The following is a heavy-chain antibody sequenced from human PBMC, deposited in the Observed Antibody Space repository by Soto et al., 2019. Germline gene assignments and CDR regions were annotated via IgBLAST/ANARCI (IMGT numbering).Heavy chain of an antibody. J-gene: IGHJ6*03. CDR2: IYYSGST. D-gene: IGHD3-3*01. CDR1: GGSISSSSYY. V-gene: IGHV4-61*05. Sequence: SETLSLTCTVSGGSISSSSYYWGWIRQPPGKGLEWIGYIYYSGSTNYNPSLKSRVTISVDTSKNQFSLKLSSVTAADTAVYYCARVESLTMDVWGKGTTVTVSS. CDR3: ARVESLTMDV.